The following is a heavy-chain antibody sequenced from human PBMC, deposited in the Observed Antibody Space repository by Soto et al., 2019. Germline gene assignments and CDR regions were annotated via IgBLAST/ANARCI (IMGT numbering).Heavy chain of an antibody. CDR3: ASYPQVVVINRPCVY. J-gene: IGHJ4*02. CDR1: GFTFSSYG. D-gene: IGHD3-22*01. Sequence: QVQLVESGGGVFQPGRSLRLSCAASGFTFSSYGMHWVRQAPGKGLELVAVIWYDGSNKYYADSVKGRFTISRDNSKNTLYLQMNRLRAEDTAVYYCASYPQVVVINRPCVYWGQGTLVTVS. V-gene: IGHV3-33*01. CDR2: IWYDGSNK.